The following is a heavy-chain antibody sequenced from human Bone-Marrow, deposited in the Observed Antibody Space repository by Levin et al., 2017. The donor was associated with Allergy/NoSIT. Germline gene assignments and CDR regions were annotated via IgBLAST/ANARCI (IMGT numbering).Heavy chain of an antibody. CDR3: ARGRYGGGDNCSGRNVYYYYMEV. V-gene: IGHV3-30-3*01. CDR1: GFSFSTYA. CDR2: ISHDGSIN. Sequence: SCAASGFSFSTYAMHWVRQAPGKGLEWVAVISHDGSINYYADSVKGRFTISRDNSKNTLYVQMNSLRAEDAGVYYCARGRYGGGDNCSGRNVYYYYMEVWGKGTTVTVSS. D-gene: IGHD2-21*01. J-gene: IGHJ6*03.